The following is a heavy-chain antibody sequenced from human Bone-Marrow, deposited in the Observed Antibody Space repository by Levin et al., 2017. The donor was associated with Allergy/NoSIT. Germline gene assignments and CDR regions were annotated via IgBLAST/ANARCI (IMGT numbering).Heavy chain of an antibody. D-gene: IGHD2-21*02. Sequence: SETLSLTCTMSGDSITTSYWSWIRQSPGKGLEWIGYVYFSGTPHYNPSLKRRVTISVERAKKQFSLSLSSLTAADTAVYYCARAIDCGGDCYPLIDYWAQGTLVTVSS. J-gene: IGHJ4*02. V-gene: IGHV4-59*01. CDR3: ARAIDCGGDCYPLIDY. CDR2: VYFSGTP. CDR1: GDSITTSY.